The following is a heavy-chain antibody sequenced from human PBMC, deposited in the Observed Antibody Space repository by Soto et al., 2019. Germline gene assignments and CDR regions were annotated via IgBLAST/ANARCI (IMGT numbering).Heavy chain of an antibody. D-gene: IGHD3-16*02. J-gene: IGHJ4*02. Sequence: QVQLVESGGSVVQPGRSLRLSCEASGFTFTSYAMHWVRQAPGKGLGWVAVISYDGINEYYADSVKGRFTISRDNSKTTLFLLMRSLRVEDTAVYYCARDTFRFGALSLIWYFDYWGQGTLVTVSS. CDR3: ARDTFRFGALSLIWYFDY. V-gene: IGHV3-30*15. CDR2: ISYDGINE. CDR1: GFTFTSYA.